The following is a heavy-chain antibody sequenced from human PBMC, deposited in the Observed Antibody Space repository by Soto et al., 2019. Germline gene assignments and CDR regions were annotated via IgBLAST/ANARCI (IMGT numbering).Heavy chain of an antibody. CDR1: GGSISSSSYY. V-gene: IGHV4-39*01. CDR2: IYYSGST. D-gene: IGHD6-19*01. CDR3: ARAGIAVAGSTRGGAFDI. Sequence: SETLSLTCTVSGGSISSSSYYWGWIRQPPGKGLEWIGSIYYSGSTYYNPSLKSRVTISVDTSKNQFSLKLSSVTAADTAVYYCARAGIAVAGSTRGGAFDIWGQGTMVTVSS. J-gene: IGHJ3*02.